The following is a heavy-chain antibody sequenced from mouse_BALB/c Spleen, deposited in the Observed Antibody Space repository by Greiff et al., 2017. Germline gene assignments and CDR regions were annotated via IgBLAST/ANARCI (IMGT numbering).Heavy chain of an antibody. J-gene: IGHJ3*01. CDR3: ARGDDGRFAY. CDR1: GYTFTNYW. Sequence: QVQLQQSGPELEKPGASVKISCKASGYTFTNYWLGWVKQRPGHGLEWIGDIYPGGGYTNYNEKFKGKATLTADTSSSTAYMQLSSLTSEDSAVYFCARGDDGRFAYWGQGTLVTVSA. D-gene: IGHD2-3*01. CDR2: IYPGGGYT. V-gene: IGHV1-63*02.